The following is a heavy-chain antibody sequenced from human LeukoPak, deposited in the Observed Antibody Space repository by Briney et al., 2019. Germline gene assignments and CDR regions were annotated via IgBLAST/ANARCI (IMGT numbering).Heavy chain of an antibody. CDR2: IRYDGSNK. D-gene: IGHD4-11*01. J-gene: IGHJ4*02. CDR3: AKLTMTTVTTNY. CDR1: GFTFSSYG. V-gene: IGHV3-30*02. Sequence: GGSLRLSCAASGFTFSSYGMHWVRQAPGKGLEWVAFIRYDGSNKYYADSVKGRFTISRDNSKNTLYLQMNSLRAEDTAVYYCAKLTMTTVTTNYWGQGTLVTVSS.